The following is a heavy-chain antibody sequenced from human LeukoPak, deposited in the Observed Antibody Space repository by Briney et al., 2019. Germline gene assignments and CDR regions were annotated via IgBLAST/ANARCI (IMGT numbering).Heavy chain of an antibody. Sequence: GGSLRLSCAASGFTFSSHSMSWVRQAPGKGLEWVSSISSGSSYIYYAASVKGRFTISGDNAKNSLYLQMNSLRVEDTAVYYRALDCSGGNCYSAYWGHGTLVTVSS. CDR1: GFTFSSHS. D-gene: IGHD2-15*01. J-gene: IGHJ4*01. CDR3: ALDCSGGNCYSAY. V-gene: IGHV3-21*06. CDR2: ISSGSSYI.